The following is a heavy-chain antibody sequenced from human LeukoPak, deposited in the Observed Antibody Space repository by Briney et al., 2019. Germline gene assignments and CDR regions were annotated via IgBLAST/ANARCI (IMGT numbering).Heavy chain of an antibody. CDR3: ARARYGDNPLDY. J-gene: IGHJ4*02. V-gene: IGHV4-34*01. D-gene: IGHD4-17*01. Sequence: SETLSLTCAVYGGSFSSYYWSWVRQPPGKGLEWIGEINHSGSTNYNPSLKSRFPISVDTSKNQFSLKLSSVTAADTAVYYCARARYGDNPLDYWGEGTLVTVSS. CDR1: GGSFSSYY. CDR2: INHSGST.